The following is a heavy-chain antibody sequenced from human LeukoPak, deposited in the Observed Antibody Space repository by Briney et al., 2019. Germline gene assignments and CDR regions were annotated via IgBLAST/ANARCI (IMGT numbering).Heavy chain of an antibody. CDR3: ARDWDLVVPAAEASFDP. J-gene: IGHJ5*02. D-gene: IGHD2-2*01. Sequence: SETLSLTCTVSGGSISSYYWSWIRQPAGKGLEWIGRIYTSGSTNYNPSLKSRVTMSVDTSKNQFSLKLSSVTAADTAVYYCARDWDLVVPAAEASFDPWGQGTLVTVSS. V-gene: IGHV4-4*07. CDR2: IYTSGST. CDR1: GGSISSYY.